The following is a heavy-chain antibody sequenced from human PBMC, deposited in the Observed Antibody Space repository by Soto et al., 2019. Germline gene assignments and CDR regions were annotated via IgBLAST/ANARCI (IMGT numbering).Heavy chain of an antibody. J-gene: IGHJ4*02. CDR2: IYYSGST. Sequence: SETLSLTCTVSGGSISSYYWSWIRQPPGKGLEWIGYIYYSGSTNYNPSLKSRVTISVDTSKNQFSLKLSSVTAADTAVYYCARNNYYFDYWGQGNLVTVSS. V-gene: IGHV4-59*01. CDR3: ARNNYYFDY. CDR1: GGSISSYY.